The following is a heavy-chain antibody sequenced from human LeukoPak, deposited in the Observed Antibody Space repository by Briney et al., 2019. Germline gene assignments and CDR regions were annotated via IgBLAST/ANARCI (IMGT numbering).Heavy chain of an antibody. CDR2: IYYSGST. Sequence: SETLSLTCTVSGGSISSGGYSWSWIRQHPGKGLEWIGYIYYSGSTYYNPSLKSRVTISVDTSKNQFSLKLSSVTAADAAVYYCARDRYYGSGSYDYWGQGTLVTVSS. V-gene: IGHV4-31*03. J-gene: IGHJ4*02. CDR1: GGSISSGGYS. CDR3: ARDRYYGSGSYDY. D-gene: IGHD3-10*01.